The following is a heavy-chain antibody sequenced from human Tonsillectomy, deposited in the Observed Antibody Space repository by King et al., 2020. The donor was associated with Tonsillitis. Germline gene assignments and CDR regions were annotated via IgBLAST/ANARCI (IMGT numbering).Heavy chain of an antibody. Sequence: QLVQSGAEVQKPGSSVKVSCKASGGTFSSYTINWVRQAPGQGLEWMGRIIPILGVANYAQKFQGRVTITADTSTSTGYIELNSLRSEDTAVYYCARPSGVGAALGFWDQGTLVTVSS. J-gene: IGHJ4*02. CDR1: GGTFSSYT. D-gene: IGHD2-15*01. V-gene: IGHV1-69*09. CDR2: IIPILGVA. CDR3: ARPSGVGAALGF.